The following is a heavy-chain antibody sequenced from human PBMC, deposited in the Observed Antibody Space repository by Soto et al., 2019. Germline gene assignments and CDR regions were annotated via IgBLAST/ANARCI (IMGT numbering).Heavy chain of an antibody. CDR1: GGSISSYY. CDR3: ARDTAVAGRHYYGMDV. V-gene: IGHV4-59*01. D-gene: IGHD6-19*01. J-gene: IGHJ6*02. Sequence: SETLSLTCTVSGGSISSYYWSWIRQPPGKGLEWIGYIYYSGSTNYNPSLKSRVTISVDTSKNQFSPKLSSVTAADTAVYYCARDTAVAGRHYYGMDVWGQGTTVTVSS. CDR2: IYYSGST.